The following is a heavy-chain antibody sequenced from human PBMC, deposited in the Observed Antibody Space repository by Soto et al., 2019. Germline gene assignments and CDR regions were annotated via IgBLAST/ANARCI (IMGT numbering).Heavy chain of an antibody. CDR1: GFSFTNFA. CDR2: IGASGDIT. J-gene: IGHJ4*02. CDR3: AKDDFTDRGDDYFDY. D-gene: IGHD2-21*02. Sequence: PGGSLRLSCAASGFSFTNFAMILVRHAPGKGLEWVAGIGASGDITWYADSVKGRLSISRDNSKNTLYLQLNSLRFEDTAVYYCAKDDFTDRGDDYFDYWGPGTLVTVSS. V-gene: IGHV3-23*01.